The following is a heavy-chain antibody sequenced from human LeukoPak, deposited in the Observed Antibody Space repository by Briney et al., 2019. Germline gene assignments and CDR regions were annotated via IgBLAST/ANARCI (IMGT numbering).Heavy chain of an antibody. V-gene: IGHV1-3*01. CDR2: INVGNGNT. CDR3: ARGLGLGVFAP. Sequence: ASVKVSCKASGYTFTTYALTWVRQAPGQRLEWMGWINVGNGNTKSSQKFQGRVTITRDMSASTAYMELSSLRSEDTAVYYCARGLGLGVFAPGAQGPRAT. CDR1: GYTFTTYA. D-gene: IGHD6-19*01. J-gene: IGHJ5*02.